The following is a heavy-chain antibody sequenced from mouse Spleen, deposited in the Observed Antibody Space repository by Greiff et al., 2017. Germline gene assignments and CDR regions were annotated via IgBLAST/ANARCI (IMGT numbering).Heavy chain of an antibody. V-gene: IGHV5-6*01. CDR2: ISSGGSYT. D-gene: IGHD4-1*01. CDR1: GFTFSSYG. J-gene: IGHJ2*01. Sequence: EVQVVESGGDLVKPGGSLKLSCAASGFTFSSYGMSWVRQTPDKRLEWVATISSGGSYTYYPDSVKGRFTISRDNAKNTLYLQMSSLKSEDTAMYYWARHPSNWDYLDDWGQGTTRTVSS. CDR3: ARHPSNWDYLDD.